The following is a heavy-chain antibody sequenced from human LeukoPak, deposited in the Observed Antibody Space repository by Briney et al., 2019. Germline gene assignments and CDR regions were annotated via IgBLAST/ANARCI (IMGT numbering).Heavy chain of an antibody. CDR3: AALPQLRYVLLNY. J-gene: IGHJ4*02. D-gene: IGHD2-2*01. V-gene: IGHV3-23*01. Sequence: GGSLRLSCAASGFTFSSYAMSWVRQAPGKGLEWVSAISGSGGSTYYADSVKGRFTISRDNSKNTLYLQMNSLRAEDTAVYYCAALPQLRYVLLNYWGQGTLVTVSS. CDR2: ISGSGGST. CDR1: GFTFSSYA.